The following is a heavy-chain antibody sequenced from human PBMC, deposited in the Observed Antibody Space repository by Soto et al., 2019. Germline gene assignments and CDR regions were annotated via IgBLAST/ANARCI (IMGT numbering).Heavy chain of an antibody. Sequence: ASVKVSCKASGYTFTSYGISWVRQAPGQGLEWMGWISAYNGNTNYAQKLQGRVTMTTDTSTSTAYMELRSLRSDDTAVYYCARDRPKQWIDTAGDYYYYYYGMDVWGQGTTVTVSS. CDR1: GYTFTSYG. CDR3: ARDRPKQWIDTAGDYYYYYYGMDV. D-gene: IGHD6-13*01. J-gene: IGHJ6*02. V-gene: IGHV1-18*01. CDR2: ISAYNGNT.